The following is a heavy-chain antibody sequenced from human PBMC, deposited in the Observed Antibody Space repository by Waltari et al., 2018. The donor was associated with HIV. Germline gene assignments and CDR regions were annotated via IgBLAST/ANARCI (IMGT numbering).Heavy chain of an antibody. V-gene: IGHV3-33*01. CDR3: ARGVHDFYYGMDV. J-gene: IGHJ6*02. CDR1: GFTFSSYG. CDR2: IWYDGSKK. Sequence: QVQLVESGGGVVQPGRSLRLSCAVSGFTFSSYGMHWVRQAPGKGLEWVAVIWYDGSKKYYADSVKGRFTIFRDNSKNTLYLQMNSLRDEDTAVYYCARGVHDFYYGMDVWGQGTSVTVSS.